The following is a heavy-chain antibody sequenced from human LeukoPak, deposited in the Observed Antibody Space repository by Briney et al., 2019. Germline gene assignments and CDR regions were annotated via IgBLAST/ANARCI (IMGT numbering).Heavy chain of an antibody. J-gene: IGHJ4*02. V-gene: IGHV4-59*01. Sequence: SETLSLTCTVSGGSITSYYWSWIRQPPGKGLEWIGYIYYSGSTNYNPSLKSRVTISVDTSKNQFSLKLSSVTAADTAVYYCARETAYCGGDCLTLLDYWGQGTLVTVSS. D-gene: IGHD2-21*02. CDR3: ARETAYCGGDCLTLLDY. CDR2: IYYSGST. CDR1: GGSITSYY.